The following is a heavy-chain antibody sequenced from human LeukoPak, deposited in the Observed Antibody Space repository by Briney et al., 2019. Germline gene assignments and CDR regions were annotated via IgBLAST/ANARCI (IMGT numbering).Heavy chain of an antibody. CDR3: ARGVPAPNFYYYYGMDV. J-gene: IGHJ6*02. V-gene: IGHV4-34*01. Sequence: SETLSLTCAVYGGSFSGYYWSWIRQPPGKGLEWIGEINHSGSTNYNPSLKSRVTISVDTSKNQFSLKLSSVTAADTAVYYCARGVPAPNFYYYYGMDVWGQGTTVTVPS. CDR2: INHSGST. D-gene: IGHD2-2*01. CDR1: GGSFSGYY.